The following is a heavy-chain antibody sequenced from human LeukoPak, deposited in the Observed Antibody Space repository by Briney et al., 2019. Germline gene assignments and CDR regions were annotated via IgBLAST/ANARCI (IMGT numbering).Heavy chain of an antibody. CDR2: IKQDGSEK. J-gene: IGHJ6*03. CDR3: ARDQNYYGSGSQNYYYYYYMDV. D-gene: IGHD3-10*01. Sequence: PGGSLRLSCAASGFTFSSYWMSWVRQAPGKGLEWVANIKQDGSEKYYVDSVKGRFTISRDNAKNSLYLQMNSLRAEDTAVYYCARDQNYYGSGSQNYYYYYYMDVWGKGTTVTVSS. V-gene: IGHV3-7*01. CDR1: GFTFSSYW.